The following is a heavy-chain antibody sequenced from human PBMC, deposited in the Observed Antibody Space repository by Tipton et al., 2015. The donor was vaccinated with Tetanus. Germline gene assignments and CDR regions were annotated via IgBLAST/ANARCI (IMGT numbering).Heavy chain of an antibody. Sequence: TLSLTCTVSGGSVSSGSYYWSWIRQPPGKGLEWIGYIYYSGSTSYNPFLKSRVTISVDTSKNQFSLKLSSVTAADTAVYYCAREPRGGVGATTRGDAFDIWGQGTMVTVSS. D-gene: IGHD1-26*01. J-gene: IGHJ3*02. CDR1: GGSVSSGSYY. CDR3: AREPRGGVGATTRGDAFDI. V-gene: IGHV4-61*01. CDR2: IYYSGST.